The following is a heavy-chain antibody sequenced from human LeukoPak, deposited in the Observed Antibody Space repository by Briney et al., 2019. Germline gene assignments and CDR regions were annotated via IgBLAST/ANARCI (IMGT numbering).Heavy chain of an antibody. J-gene: IGHJ6*03. CDR1: GSTLRSYS. CDR2: ISGSGGST. CDR3: AKKADTAMVKGYYYYYMDV. D-gene: IGHD5-18*01. V-gene: IGHV3-23*01. Sequence: GGSLRLSCVASGSTLRSYSMNWVRQAPGKGLEWVSAISGSGGSTYYADSVKGRFTISRDNSKNTLYLQMNSLRAEDTAVYYCAKKADTAMVKGYYYYYMDVWGKGTTVTVSS.